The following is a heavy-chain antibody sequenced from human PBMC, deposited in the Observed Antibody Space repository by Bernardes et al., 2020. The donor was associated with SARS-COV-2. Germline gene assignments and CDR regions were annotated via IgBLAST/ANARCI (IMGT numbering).Heavy chain of an antibody. V-gene: IGHV1-8*01. CDR1: GYTFTSYD. J-gene: IGHJ5*02. Sequence: ASVKVSCKASGYTFTSYDINWVRQATGQGLEWMGWMNPNSGNTGYAQKFQGRVTMTRNTSISTAYMELSSLRSEDTAVYFCATGVDYSYGLGWFDPWGQGTLVIVSS. CDR2: MNPNSGNT. CDR3: ATGVDYSYGLGWFDP. D-gene: IGHD5-18*01.